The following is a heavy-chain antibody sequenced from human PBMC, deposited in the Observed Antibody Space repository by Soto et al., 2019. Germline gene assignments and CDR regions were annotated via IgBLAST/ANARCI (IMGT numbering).Heavy chain of an antibody. V-gene: IGHV4-30-4*01. J-gene: IGHJ4*02. CDR2: IYYSGST. CDR1: GGSISSGDYY. CDR3: ARVSSSEIYGDYAGGFDYFDY. Sequence: SETLSLTCTVSGGSISSGDYYWSWIRQPPGKGLEWIGYIYYSGSTYYNPSLKSRVTISVDTSKNQFSLKLSSVTAADTAVYYCARVSSSEIYGDYAGGFDYFDYWGQGTLVTVSS. D-gene: IGHD4-17*01.